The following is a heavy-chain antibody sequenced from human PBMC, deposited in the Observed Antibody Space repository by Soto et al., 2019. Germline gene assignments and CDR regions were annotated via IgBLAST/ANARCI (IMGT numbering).Heavy chain of an antibody. CDR3: ARDQGWGLNYPWFDP. J-gene: IGHJ5*02. Sequence: QVQLVQSGAEVKKPGASVKVSCKASGYTFTSYGISWVRQAPEQGLEWMGWISAYNGNTNYAQKLQGRVTMTTDTATSTAYMELRSLRSDDTALYYCARDQGWGLNYPWFDPWGQGTLVTVSS. CDR2: ISAYNGNT. D-gene: IGHD1-7*01. CDR1: GYTFTSYG. V-gene: IGHV1-18*01.